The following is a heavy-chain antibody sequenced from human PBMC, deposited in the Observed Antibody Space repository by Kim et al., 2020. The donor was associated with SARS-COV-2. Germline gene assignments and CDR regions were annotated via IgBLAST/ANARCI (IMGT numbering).Heavy chain of an antibody. CDR1: GGTFSSYA. D-gene: IGHD2-2*01. J-gene: IGHJ6*02. CDR3: ARVVPRPAGRDYYYYGMDV. CDR2: IIPIFGTA. Sequence: SVKVSCKASGGTFSSYAISWLRQAPGQGLEWMGGIIPIFGTANYAQKFQGRVTITADESTSTAYMELSSLRSEDTAVYYCARVVPRPAGRDYYYYGMDVWGQGTTVTVSS. V-gene: IGHV1-69*13.